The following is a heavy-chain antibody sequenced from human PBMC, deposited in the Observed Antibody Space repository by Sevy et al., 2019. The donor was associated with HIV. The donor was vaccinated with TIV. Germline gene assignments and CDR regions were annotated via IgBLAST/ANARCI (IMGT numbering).Heavy chain of an antibody. J-gene: IGHJ6*03. D-gene: IGHD5-12*01. CDR1: GFIFGDYA. CDR3: TRGPVTTRGFNFYYYMDV. Sequence: GGSLRLSCTTSGFIFGDYAMSWFRQAPGKGLELVGFIRSKAYGGTTEFAASVKGRFTMSRDDSKSIAYLQMNSLKIEDTAVYYCTRGPVTTRGFNFYYYMDVWGRGTTVTVSS. CDR2: IRSKAYGGTT. V-gene: IGHV3-49*03.